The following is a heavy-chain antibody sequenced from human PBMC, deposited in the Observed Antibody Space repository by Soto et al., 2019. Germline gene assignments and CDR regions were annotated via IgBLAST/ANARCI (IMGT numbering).Heavy chain of an antibody. CDR1: GYTFTSYG. CDR2: ISAYNGNT. J-gene: IGHJ2*01. Sequence: QVQLVQSGAEVKKPGASVKVSCKASGYTFTSYGISWVRQAPGQGLEWMGWISAYNGNTNYAQKLQGRVTMTTDTSTSTAYRELRSLRSDDTAVYYCARGYYDSSGYYRSGWYFDLWGRGTLVTVSS. D-gene: IGHD3-22*01. CDR3: ARGYYDSSGYYRSGWYFDL. V-gene: IGHV1-18*01.